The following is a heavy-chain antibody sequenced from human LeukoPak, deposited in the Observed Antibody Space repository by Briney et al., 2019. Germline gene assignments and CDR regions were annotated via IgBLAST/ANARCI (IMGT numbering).Heavy chain of an antibody. CDR1: GFTFSSFA. CDR3: AKDLPDYGDYIEGY. CDR2: ISGSGGTT. J-gene: IGHJ4*02. V-gene: IGHV3-23*01. D-gene: IGHD4-17*01. Sequence: SGGSLRLSCTASGFTFSSFAMSWVRQAPGKGLEWVSTISGSGGTTNYADSVKGRFTFSRDNSKNTLYLQMNSLRAEGTAVYYCAKDLPDYGDYIEGYWGQGTLVTVSS.